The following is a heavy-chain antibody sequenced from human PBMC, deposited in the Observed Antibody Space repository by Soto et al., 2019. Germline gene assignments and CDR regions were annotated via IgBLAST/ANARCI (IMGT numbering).Heavy chain of an antibody. J-gene: IGHJ4*02. Sequence: ASVKVSCKASGYTFTSYAMHWVRQAPGQRLEWMGWINAGNGNTKYSQKFQGRVTITRDTSASTAYMELSSLRSEDTAVYYCARGSGSYYWDYYWGQGTLVTVSS. CDR3: ARGSGSYYWDYY. D-gene: IGHD3-22*01. CDR1: GYTFTSYA. V-gene: IGHV1-3*01. CDR2: INAGNGNT.